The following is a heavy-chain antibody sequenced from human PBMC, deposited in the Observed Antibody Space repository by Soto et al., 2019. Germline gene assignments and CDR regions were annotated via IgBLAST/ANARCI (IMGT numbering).Heavy chain of an antibody. CDR3: ARVLPPFDP. CDR2: INAYNGNT. V-gene: IGHV1-18*01. J-gene: IGHJ5*02. Sequence: QVQLGQSGAEVKKPGASVKVSCKASDYTFTSYGISWVREAPGQGIEWKGWINAYNGNTNDAEKLQGRVTMTTDTSTSTAYMELRSLRSDDTAVYYCARVLPPFDPWGQGTLVTVSS. CDR1: DYTFTSYG.